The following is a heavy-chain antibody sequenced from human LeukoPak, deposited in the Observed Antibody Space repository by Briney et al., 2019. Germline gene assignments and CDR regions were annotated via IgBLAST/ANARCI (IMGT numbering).Heavy chain of an antibody. Sequence: SETLSLTCTVSGGSISSYYWSWIRQPPGKGLEWIGYIYYSGSTNYNPSLKSRVTISVDTSKNQFSLKLSSVTAADTAVCYCARAVGYCSGGSCFDYWGQGTLVTVSS. V-gene: IGHV4-59*08. CDR2: IYYSGST. CDR1: GGSISSYY. D-gene: IGHD2-15*01. CDR3: ARAVGYCSGGSCFDY. J-gene: IGHJ4*02.